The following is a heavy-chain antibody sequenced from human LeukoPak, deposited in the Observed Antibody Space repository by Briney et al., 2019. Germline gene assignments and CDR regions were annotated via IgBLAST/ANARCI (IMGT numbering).Heavy chain of an antibody. V-gene: IGHV1-69*04. D-gene: IGHD6-13*01. J-gene: IGHJ1*01. Sequence: GASVKVSCKASGGTFSSYAISWVRQAPGQGLEWMGRIIPILGIANYAQKFQGRVTITTDEPTSTAYMELSSLRSDDTAVYYCARDAWDYSIPHWGQGTLVTVSS. CDR1: GGTFSSYA. CDR3: ARDAWDYSIPH. CDR2: IIPILGIA.